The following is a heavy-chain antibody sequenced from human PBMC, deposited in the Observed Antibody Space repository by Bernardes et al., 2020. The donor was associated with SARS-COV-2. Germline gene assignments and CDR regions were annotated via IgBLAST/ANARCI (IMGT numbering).Heavy chain of an antibody. CDR2: ISSSSSYI. Sequence: GGSLRLSCAASGFTFSSYSMNWVRQAPGKGLEWVSSISSSSSYIYYADSVKGRFTISRDNAKNSLFLQMNSLRAEDMAVYYCATAFNPGAPFFDYWGQGTLVTVSS. CDR3: ATAFNPGAPFFDY. CDR1: GFTFSSYS. J-gene: IGHJ4*02. D-gene: IGHD4-17*01. V-gene: IGHV3-21*01.